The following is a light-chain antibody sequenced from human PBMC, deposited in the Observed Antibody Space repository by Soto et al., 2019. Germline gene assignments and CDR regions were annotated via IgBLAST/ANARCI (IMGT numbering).Light chain of an antibody. Sequence: EIVITHSPATLSVSPGARATLSCRASQSVSTKLAWYQQKPAQAPRLLIYDASIRAPGVPARFSGSGSGTDFTLSISSLQSEDFAVYYCQQYNNWPPSTFGQGTRLEIK. V-gene: IGKV3-15*01. CDR3: QQYNNWPPST. CDR2: DAS. J-gene: IGKJ5*01. CDR1: QSVSTK.